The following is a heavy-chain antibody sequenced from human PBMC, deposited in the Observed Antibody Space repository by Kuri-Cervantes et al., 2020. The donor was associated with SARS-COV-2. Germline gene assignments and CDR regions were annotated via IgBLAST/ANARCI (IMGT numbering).Heavy chain of an antibody. CDR1: GGSISGYY. V-gene: IGHV4-59*12. Sequence: SETLSLTCTVSGGSISGYYWSWIRQPPGKGLEWIGYIYYSGSTNYNPSLKSRVTISVDTSKNQFSLRLSSVTAADTAVYYCAREPWGYGPGGYWGQGTLVTVSS. CDR2: IYYSGST. J-gene: IGHJ4*02. CDR3: AREPWGYGPGGY. D-gene: IGHD5-18*01.